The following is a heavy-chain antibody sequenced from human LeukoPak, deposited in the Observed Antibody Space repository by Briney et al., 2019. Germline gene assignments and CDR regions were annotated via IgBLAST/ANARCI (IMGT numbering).Heavy chain of an antibody. CDR2: ISSGRTI. J-gene: IGHJ3*02. D-gene: IGHD6-6*01. Sequence: PGGSLRLSCAASGSTFSSYEMNWVRQAPGKGLEWVSYISSGRTIYYADSVKGRFTISRDNAKNSLYLQMNSLRAEDTAVYYCARLYSSSSGKAFDIWGQGTMVTVSS. CDR3: ARLYSSSSGKAFDI. V-gene: IGHV3-48*03. CDR1: GSTFSSYE.